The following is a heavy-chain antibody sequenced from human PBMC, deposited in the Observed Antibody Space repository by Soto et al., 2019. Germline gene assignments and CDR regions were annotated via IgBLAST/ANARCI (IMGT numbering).Heavy chain of an antibody. CDR1: GGSISSYY. V-gene: IGHV4-59*01. CDR2: IYYSGST. Sequence: SETLSLTCTVSGGSISSYYWSWIRQPPGKGLEWIGYIYYSGSTKYNPSLKSRVTISVDTSKNQFSLNLRSVTAADTAVYYCARAGDFWSGYPPGYYYYYAMDVWGQGTTVTAP. D-gene: IGHD3-3*01. J-gene: IGHJ6*02. CDR3: ARAGDFWSGYPPGYYYYYAMDV.